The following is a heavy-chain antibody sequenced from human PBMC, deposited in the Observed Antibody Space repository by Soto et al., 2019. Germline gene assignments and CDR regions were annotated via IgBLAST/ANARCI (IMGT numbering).Heavy chain of an antibody. CDR2: INPNNGDT. D-gene: IGHD2-8*01. V-gene: IGHV1-2*02. J-gene: IGHJ4*02. CDR3: ARSGAYCTSITCLFDSF. Sequence: ASVKVSCKASGYTFTGYYMHWVRQAPGQGLEWMGWINPNNGDTNYAQKFQDRVTMTTDTSTTTVHMELSNLGSDDTAVYYCARSGAYCTSITCLFDSFWGLGTLVTVSS. CDR1: GYTFTGYY.